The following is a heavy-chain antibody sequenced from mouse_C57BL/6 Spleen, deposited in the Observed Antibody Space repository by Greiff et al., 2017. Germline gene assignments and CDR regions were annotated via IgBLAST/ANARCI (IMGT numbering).Heavy chain of an antibody. Sequence: QVQLQQSGAELARPGASVKMSCKASGYTFTSYTMNWVKQRPGQGLEWIGYINPSSGYTKYNQKFKDKATLTADKSSSTAYMQLSSLTSEDSAVDYCARGGTTVVFDYWGQGTTLTVSS. CDR1: GYTFTSYT. J-gene: IGHJ2*01. CDR2: INPSSGYT. CDR3: ARGGTTVVFDY. D-gene: IGHD1-1*01. V-gene: IGHV1-4*01.